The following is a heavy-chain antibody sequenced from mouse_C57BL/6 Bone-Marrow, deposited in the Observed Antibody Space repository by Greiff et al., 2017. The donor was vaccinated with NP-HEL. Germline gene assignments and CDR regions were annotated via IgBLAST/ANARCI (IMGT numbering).Heavy chain of an antibody. J-gene: IGHJ3*01. CDR3: ARIFSITTVVAPFAY. V-gene: IGHV5-4*03. Sequence: EVKLVESGGGLVKPGGSLKLSCAASGFTFSSYAMSWVRQTPEKRLEWVATISDGGSYTYSPDTVKGRFTISRDNAKNNLYLQMSHLKSEDTAMYYCARIFSITTVVAPFAYGGQGTLVTVSA. D-gene: IGHD1-1*01. CDR1: GFTFSSYA. CDR2: ISDGGSYT.